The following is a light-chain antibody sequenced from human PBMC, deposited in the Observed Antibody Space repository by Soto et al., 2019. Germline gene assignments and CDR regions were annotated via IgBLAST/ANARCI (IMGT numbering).Light chain of an antibody. CDR1: QSVGSD. J-gene: IGKJ5*01. Sequence: ERVLMQSPATLSVSPGERAILSCRASQSVGSDLAWYQQTPGQAPRLLIYRASTRATDTPDRFSGSGSGTEFTLTISSLQSEDIAVYSCQQYNNWPITFGQGTRLEIK. V-gene: IGKV3-15*01. CDR2: RAS. CDR3: QQYNNWPIT.